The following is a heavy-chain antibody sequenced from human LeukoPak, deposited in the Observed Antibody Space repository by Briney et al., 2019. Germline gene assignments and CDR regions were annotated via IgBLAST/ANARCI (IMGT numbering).Heavy chain of an antibody. CDR2: ISGSGGST. V-gene: IGHV3-23*01. Sequence: RGSLRLSCAASGFTVTSYAVSWDRPVAGEWLEWVSAISGSGGSTYYADSVKGRFTISRDNSKNTLYLQMNSLRAEDTAVYYCAKSRIAVYDAFDIWGQGTMVILSS. CDR1: GFTVTSYA. J-gene: IGHJ3*02. CDR3: AKSRIAVYDAFDI. D-gene: IGHD6-19*01.